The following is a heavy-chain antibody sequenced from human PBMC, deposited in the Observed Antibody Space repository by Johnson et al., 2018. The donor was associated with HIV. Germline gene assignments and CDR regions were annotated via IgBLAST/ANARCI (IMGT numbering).Heavy chain of an antibody. CDR2: IRYDGSNK. D-gene: IGHD1-26*01. CDR1: GFTFSSYA. J-gene: IGHJ3*02. CDR3: ATSHGSHGAFDI. V-gene: IGHV3-33*08. Sequence: QVQLVESGGGVVQPGRSLRLSCAASGFTFSSYAMHWVRQAPGKGLEWVAFIRYDGSNKYYADSVKGRFTISRDNSKNTLYLQMNSLRAEDTAVYYCATSHGSHGAFDIWGQGTMVTVSS.